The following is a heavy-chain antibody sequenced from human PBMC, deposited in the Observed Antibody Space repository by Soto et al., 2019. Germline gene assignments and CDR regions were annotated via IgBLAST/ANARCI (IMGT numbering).Heavy chain of an antibody. V-gene: IGHV1-2*02. CDR2: INPNSGGT. D-gene: IGHD5-18*01. Sequence: ASVKVSCKASGYTFTGYYMHWVRQAPGQGLEWMGWINPNSGGTNYAQKFQGRVTMTRDTSISTAYMELSRLRSDDTAVYYCARDGDPSYGDYYYGMDVRGQGTTVTVSS. CDR3: ARDGDPSYGDYYYGMDV. CDR1: GYTFTGYY. J-gene: IGHJ6*01.